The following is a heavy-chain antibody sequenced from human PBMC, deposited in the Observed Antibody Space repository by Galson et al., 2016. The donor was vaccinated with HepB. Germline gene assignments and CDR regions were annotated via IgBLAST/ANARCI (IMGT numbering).Heavy chain of an antibody. CDR2: VYYSGST. CDR1: GGSISSYY. D-gene: IGHD6-19*01. V-gene: IGHV4-59*01. CDR3: ARVIGVAVTGAGYWFDP. Sequence: ETLSLTCIVSGGSISSYYWSWIRQPPGKGLEWIGYVYYSGSTKNNPSLKSRVAISVDTSKNQFSLKLTSVTAADTAVYYCARVIGVAVTGAGYWFDPWGQGTLVTVSS. J-gene: IGHJ5*02.